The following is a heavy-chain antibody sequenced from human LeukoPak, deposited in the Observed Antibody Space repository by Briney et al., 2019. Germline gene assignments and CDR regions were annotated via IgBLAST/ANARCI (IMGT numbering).Heavy chain of an antibody. CDR2: ISAYNGNT. CDR3: ARGNRWELAESLQN. CDR1: GYTFTSYG. J-gene: IGHJ1*01. Sequence: GSSVKVSCKASGYTFTSYGISWVRQAPGQGLEWMRWISAYNGNTNYAQKLQGRVTMTTDTSTGTAHMELRSLRSDDTGVYYCARGNRWELAESLQNWGQGTLGTVSS. D-gene: IGHD1-26*01. V-gene: IGHV1-18*01.